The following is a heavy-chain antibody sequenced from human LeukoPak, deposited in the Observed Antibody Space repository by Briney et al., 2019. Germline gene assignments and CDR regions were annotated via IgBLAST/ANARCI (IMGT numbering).Heavy chain of an antibody. CDR1: GYTFTAYY. CDR3: ARGRGYTYGRRGDFDY. J-gene: IGHJ4*02. Sequence: SVKVSCKASGYTFTAYYMNWVRQAPGQGLEWMGVIIPFFGTANYAQKFQGRVTITADDSASTAYMELNSLRSEDTAVYFCARGRGYTYGRRGDFDYWGQGTLVTVSS. D-gene: IGHD5-18*01. CDR2: IIPFFGTA. V-gene: IGHV1-69*13.